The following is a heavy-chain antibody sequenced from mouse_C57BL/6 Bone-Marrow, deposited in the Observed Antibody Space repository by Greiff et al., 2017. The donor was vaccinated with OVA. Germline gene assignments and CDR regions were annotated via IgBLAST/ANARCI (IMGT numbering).Heavy chain of an antibody. V-gene: IGHV1-9*01. CDR2: ILPGSGST. D-gene: IGHD1-1*01. CDR1: GYTFTGYW. J-gene: IGHJ2*01. Sequence: VQGVESGAELMKPGASVKLSCKATGYTFTGYWIEWVKQRPGHGLEWIGEILPGSGSTNYKEKFKGKATFTADTSSNTAYMQLSSLTTEDSAIYYCARRGYYYGPFDYWGQGTTLTVSS. CDR3: ARRGYYYGPFDY.